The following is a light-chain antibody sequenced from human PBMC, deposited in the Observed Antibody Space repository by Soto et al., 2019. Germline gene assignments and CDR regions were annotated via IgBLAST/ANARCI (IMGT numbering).Light chain of an antibody. CDR1: QSIISSY. Sequence: EIVLTQSPGTLSLSPGERATLSCRASQSIISSYLAWYQQKPGQAPRLLIYGASSRATGIPDRFSGSGSGTDFTFTISRLEPEDFAVSFCQQYGDSPRVIYTFGQGTKLEIK. CDR2: GAS. CDR3: QQYGDSPRVIYT. V-gene: IGKV3-20*01. J-gene: IGKJ2*01.